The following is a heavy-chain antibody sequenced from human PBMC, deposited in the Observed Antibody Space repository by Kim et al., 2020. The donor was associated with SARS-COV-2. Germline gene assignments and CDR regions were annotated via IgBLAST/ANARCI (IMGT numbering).Heavy chain of an antibody. CDR1: GFTFSSYG. D-gene: IGHD2-15*01. J-gene: IGHJ6*02. CDR2: IWYDGSNK. Sequence: GGSLRLSCAASGFTFSSYGMHWVRQAPGKGLEWVAVIWYDGSNKYYADSVKGRFTISRDNSKNTLYLQMNSLRAEDTAVYYCARDEGYCSGGSCYSGYYYYYGMDVWGQGTTVTVSS. V-gene: IGHV3-33*01. CDR3: ARDEGYCSGGSCYSGYYYYYGMDV.